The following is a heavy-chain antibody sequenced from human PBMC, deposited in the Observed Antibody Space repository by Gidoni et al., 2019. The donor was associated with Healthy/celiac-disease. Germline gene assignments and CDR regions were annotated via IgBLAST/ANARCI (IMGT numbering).Heavy chain of an antibody. Sequence: EVQLLESGGGLVHPGGSLRLSCASSGFPFRSYAMSWVRQAPGKGMESVSAISGSGGSTYYADSVKGRFTISRDNSKNTLYLQMNSLRAEDTAVYYCAKDQKSGGAFDYWGQGTLVTVSS. CDR1: GFPFRSYA. CDR3: AKDQKSGGAFDY. J-gene: IGHJ4*02. V-gene: IGHV3-23*01. D-gene: IGHD3-16*01. CDR2: ISGSGGST.